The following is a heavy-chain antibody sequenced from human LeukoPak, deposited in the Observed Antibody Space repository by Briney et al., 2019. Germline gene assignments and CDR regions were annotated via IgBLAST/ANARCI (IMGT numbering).Heavy chain of an antibody. J-gene: IGHJ5*02. CDR2: ISSSGSTI. V-gene: IGHV3-48*03. CDR1: GFTFSSYE. D-gene: IGHD3-22*01. Sequence: GGSLRLSCAASGFTFSSYEMNWVRQAPEKGLEWVSYISSSGSTIYYADSVKGRFTVSRDNAKNSLYLQMNSLRAEDTAVYYCARVTGAGGYDSSGYRGVWFDPWGQGTLVTVSS. CDR3: ARVTGAGGYDSSGYRGVWFDP.